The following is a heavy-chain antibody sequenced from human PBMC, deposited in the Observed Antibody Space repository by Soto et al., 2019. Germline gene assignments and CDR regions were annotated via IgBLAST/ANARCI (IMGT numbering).Heavy chain of an antibody. Sequence: EAQLVESGGGLVQPGGSLRLSCAASGFTFNIYTMNWVRQAPGKGLEWVSSISSGSTYISYADSVKGRFIISRDNAKNSLYLQMISLGVEDTAVYYCARDRTNGLYSNDAFDIWGQGTMVTVSS. D-gene: IGHD4-4*01. CDR2: ISSGSTYI. V-gene: IGHV3-21*06. CDR1: GFTFNIYT. J-gene: IGHJ3*02. CDR3: ARDRTNGLYSNDAFDI.